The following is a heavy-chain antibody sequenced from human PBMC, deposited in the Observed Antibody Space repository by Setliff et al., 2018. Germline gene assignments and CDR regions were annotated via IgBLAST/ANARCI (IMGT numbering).Heavy chain of an antibody. Sequence: SETLSLTCTVSGDSISSRPFYWGWFRQPAGKELEWIGQIYTSWSTIYNPSLKSRVTILLDTSKNQFSLTLTSVTAADTALYYCVSTPGEQWLAPNWFDPWGQGTQVTVSS. CDR1: GDSISSRPFY. V-gene: IGHV4-61*09. CDR2: IYTSWST. CDR3: VSTPGEQWLAPNWFDP. D-gene: IGHD6-19*01. J-gene: IGHJ5*02.